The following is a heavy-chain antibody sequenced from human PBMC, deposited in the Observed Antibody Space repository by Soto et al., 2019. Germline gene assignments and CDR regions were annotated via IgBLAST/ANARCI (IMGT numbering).Heavy chain of an antibody. V-gene: IGHV3-23*01. D-gene: IGHD4-4*01. CDR3: AKDPFNYDYSNWFDP. J-gene: IGHJ5*02. Sequence: GGSLRLSCAASGYTFSNYGMSWVRQAPGKGLEWVSALSGSGDSTYYADSVKGRFTISRDNSKNTLYLQMNSLRAEDTAVYYCAKDPFNYDYSNWFDPWGRGTLVTVSS. CDR1: GYTFSNYG. CDR2: LSGSGDST.